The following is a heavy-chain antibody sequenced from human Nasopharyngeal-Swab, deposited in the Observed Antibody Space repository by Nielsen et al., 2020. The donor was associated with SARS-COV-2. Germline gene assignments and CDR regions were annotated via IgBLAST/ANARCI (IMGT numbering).Heavy chain of an antibody. J-gene: IGHJ6*02. CDR2: IYPGDSDT. CDR3: ASPAIAVAGTGDYGMDV. Sequence: GESLKISCKGSGYSFTSYWIGWVRQMPGKGLEWMGIIYPGDSDTRYSPSFQGQVTISADKSISTAYLQWSNLKASDTAMYYCASPAIAVAGTGDYGMDVWGQGTTVTVSS. D-gene: IGHD6-19*01. V-gene: IGHV5-51*01. CDR1: GYSFTSYW.